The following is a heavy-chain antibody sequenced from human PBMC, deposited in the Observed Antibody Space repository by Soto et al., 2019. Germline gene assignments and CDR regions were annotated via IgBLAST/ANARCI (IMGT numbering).Heavy chain of an antibody. V-gene: IGHV3-23*01. Sequence: EVQLLESGGGLVQPGGSLRLSCAGSGFTFINYAMTWVRQAPGKGLEWVSSISNRGSDTYYVDSVKGRFTISRDNSKNTLYRQMNSLRAEDTAVYYCAKATYSSSWYFWGQGTRVTVSS. CDR3: AKATYSSSWYF. CDR2: ISNRGSDT. CDR1: GFTFINYA. D-gene: IGHD6-13*01. J-gene: IGHJ4*02.